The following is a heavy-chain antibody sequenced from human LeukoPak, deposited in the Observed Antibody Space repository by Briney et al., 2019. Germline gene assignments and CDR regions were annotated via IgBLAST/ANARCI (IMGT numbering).Heavy chain of an antibody. J-gene: IGHJ6*03. CDR2: IYTSGNT. CDR1: GGAISNYY. V-gene: IGHV4-4*07. D-gene: IGHD2-2*02. CDR3: ARGGGIPDPDYYYYYYMDV. Sequence: PSETLSLTCSVSGGAISNYYWSWLRQPAGKGLEWIGRIYTSGNTNYNPSLKSRVTMSVDTSRNQFSLKLSSVTAADTAVYYCARGGGIPDPDYYYYYYMDVWGKRTKVTVSS.